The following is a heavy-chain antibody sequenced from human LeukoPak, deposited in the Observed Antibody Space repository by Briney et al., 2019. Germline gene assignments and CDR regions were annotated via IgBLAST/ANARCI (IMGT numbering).Heavy chain of an antibody. V-gene: IGHV4-38-2*01. CDR3: ARPRGSCSGGSCYYYYFDY. J-gene: IGHJ4*02. CDR2: IYHSGST. Sequence: PSETLSLTCAVSGYSISSGYYWGWIRQPPGKGLEWIGSIYHSGSTYYHPSLKSRVTISVDTSKNQFSLKLSSVTAADTAVYYCARPRGSCSGGSCYYYYFDYWGQGTLVTVSS. D-gene: IGHD2-15*01. CDR1: GYSISSGYY.